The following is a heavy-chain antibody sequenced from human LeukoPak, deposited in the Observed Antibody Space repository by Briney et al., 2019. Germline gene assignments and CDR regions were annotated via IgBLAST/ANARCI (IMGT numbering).Heavy chain of an antibody. CDR3: AKDDLGYCSGGSFYLDY. V-gene: IGHV3-30*18. CDR2: ISYDGSNK. J-gene: IGHJ4*02. CDR1: GFTFSSYG. Sequence: GGSLRLSCAESGFTFSSYGMHWVRQAPGKRLEWVAVISYDGSNKYYADSVKGRFTISRDNSKNTLYLQMNSLRAEDTAVHYCAKDDLGYCSGGSFYLDYWGQGTLVTVSS. D-gene: IGHD2-15*01.